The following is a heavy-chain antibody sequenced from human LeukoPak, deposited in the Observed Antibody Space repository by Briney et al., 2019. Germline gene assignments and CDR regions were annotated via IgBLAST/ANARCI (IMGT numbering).Heavy chain of an antibody. CDR2: ISGSGGST. V-gene: IGHV3-23*01. D-gene: IGHD1-14*01. CDR1: GFTFSSYA. J-gene: IGHJ6*02. CDR3: ASDPHHASRMGV. Sequence: GGSLRLSCAASGFTFSSYAMSWVRQAPGKGLEWVSAISGSGGSTYYADSVKGRFTISRDNAKNSLYLQMNSLRAEDTAVYYCASDPHHASRMGVWGQGTTVTVSS.